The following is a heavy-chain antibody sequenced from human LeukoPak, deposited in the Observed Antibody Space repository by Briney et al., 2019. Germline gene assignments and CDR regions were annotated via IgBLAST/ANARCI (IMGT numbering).Heavy chain of an antibody. J-gene: IGHJ6*02. CDR1: GFTFSSYA. CDR2: IRSKAYGGTT. CDR3: TRDIVVVPAAMRAYYYGMDV. V-gene: IGHV3-49*04. D-gene: IGHD2-2*01. Sequence: GGSLRLSCAASGFTFSSYAMSWVRQAPGKGLEWVGFIRSKAYGGTTEYAASVKGRFTISRDDSKSIAYLQMNSLKTEDTAVYYCTRDIVVVPAAMRAYYYGMDVWGQGTTVTVSS.